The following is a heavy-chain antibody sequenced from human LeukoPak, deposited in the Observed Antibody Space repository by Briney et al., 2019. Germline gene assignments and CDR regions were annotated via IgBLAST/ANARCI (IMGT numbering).Heavy chain of an antibody. Sequence: GASVKVSCKASGYTFNSYDINWVRQATGQGLEWMGWMNPNTGNTGYGERFQGRVTMTRDNSISTAYMELSSLTSGDTAVYYCARGGAGTYYKRDGWFDPWGQGTVVTVSS. V-gene: IGHV1-8*01. CDR3: ARGGAGTYYKRDGWFDP. CDR1: GYTFNSYD. J-gene: IGHJ5*02. D-gene: IGHD3-10*01. CDR2: MNPNTGNT.